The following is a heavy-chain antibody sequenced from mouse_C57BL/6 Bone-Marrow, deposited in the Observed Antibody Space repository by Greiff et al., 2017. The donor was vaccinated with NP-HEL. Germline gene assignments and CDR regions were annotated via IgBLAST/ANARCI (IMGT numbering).Heavy chain of an antibody. D-gene: IGHD2-2*01. Sequence: QVQLQQSGAELVKPGASVKISCKASGYAFSSYWMNWVKQRPGKGLEWIGQIYPGDGDTNSNGKFKGKAPLTADKSSSTAYMQLSSLTSEDSAVYFCARGGDYYGYVGTYWGQGTLVTVSA. CDR3: ARGGDYYGYVGTY. CDR1: GYAFSSYW. V-gene: IGHV1-80*01. J-gene: IGHJ3*01. CDR2: IYPGDGDT.